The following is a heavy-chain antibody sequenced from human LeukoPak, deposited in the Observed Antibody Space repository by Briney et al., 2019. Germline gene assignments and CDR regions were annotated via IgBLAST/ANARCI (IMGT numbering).Heavy chain of an antibody. Sequence: GGSLRLSCAASGFTFSSYEMNWVRQAPGKGLEWVSYISSSGSTIYYADSVKGRFTISRDNAKNSLYLQMNSLRAEDTALYYCARDMDSSGWYDYWGQGTLVTVSS. CDR2: ISSSGSTI. J-gene: IGHJ4*02. D-gene: IGHD6-19*01. CDR3: ARDMDSSGWYDY. CDR1: GFTFSSYE. V-gene: IGHV3-48*03.